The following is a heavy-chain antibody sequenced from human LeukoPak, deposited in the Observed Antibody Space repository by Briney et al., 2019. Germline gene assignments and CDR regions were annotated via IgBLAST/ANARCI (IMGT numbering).Heavy chain of an antibody. D-gene: IGHD2-15*01. J-gene: IGHJ5*02. V-gene: IGHV3-23*01. CDR2: ISGSGGST. CDR3: ARGYCSGGSCNWFDP. Sequence: QSGGSLRLSCAASGFTFSSYAMSWVRQAPGKGLEWVSAISGSGGSTYYADSVKGRFTISRDNSKNTLYLQMNSLRAEDTAVYYCARGYCSGGSCNWFDPWGQGTLVTVSS. CDR1: GFTFSSYA.